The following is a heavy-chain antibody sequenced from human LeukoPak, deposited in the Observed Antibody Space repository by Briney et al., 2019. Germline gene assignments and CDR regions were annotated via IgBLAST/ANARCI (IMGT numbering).Heavy chain of an antibody. V-gene: IGHV3-7*01. CDR1: EFSFSSYS. D-gene: IGHD5-18*01. J-gene: IGHJ4*02. Sequence: GGSLRLSCAASEFSFSSYSMNWVRQAPGKGLEWVANIKKDGSEKYYVDSVKGRFTISRDNAKTSLYLHMNSLRAEDTAVYYCARHLSGVTGYTYGRGIDYWGQGTLVTVSS. CDR2: IKKDGSEK. CDR3: ARHLSGVTGYTYGRGIDY.